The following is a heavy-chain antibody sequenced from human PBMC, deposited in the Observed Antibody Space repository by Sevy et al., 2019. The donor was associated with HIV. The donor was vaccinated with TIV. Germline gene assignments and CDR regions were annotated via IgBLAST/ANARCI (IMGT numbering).Heavy chain of an antibody. CDR3: ARGPHYDILTGYYSPFDY. V-gene: IGHV4-31*03. D-gene: IGHD3-9*01. J-gene: IGHJ4*02. CDR2: IYYSGST. Sequence: SETLSLTCTVSGGSISSGGYYWIWIRQHPGKGLEWIGYIYYSGSTYYYPSLKSRVTISVDTSKNQFSLKLSSVTAADTAVYYCARGPHYDILTGYYSPFDYWGQGTLVTVSS. CDR1: GGSISSGGYY.